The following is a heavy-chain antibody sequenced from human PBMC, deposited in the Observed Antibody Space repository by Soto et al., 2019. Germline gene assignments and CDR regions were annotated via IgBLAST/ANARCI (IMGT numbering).Heavy chain of an antibody. CDR3: ARANYYGSPGDFDY. Sequence: VQLVESGGGLVQPGGSLRLSCAASGFTFSSYSMNWVRQAPGKGLEWVSYISSSSSTIYYADSVKGRFTISRDNAKNSVYLQMNSLRAEDTAVYYCARANYYGSPGDFDYWGQGTLVTVSS. CDR2: ISSSSSTI. V-gene: IGHV3-48*01. J-gene: IGHJ4*02. CDR1: GFTFSSYS. D-gene: IGHD3-10*01.